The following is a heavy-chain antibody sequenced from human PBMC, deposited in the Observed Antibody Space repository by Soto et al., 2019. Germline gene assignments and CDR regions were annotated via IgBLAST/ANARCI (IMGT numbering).Heavy chain of an antibody. Sequence: QVQLVQSGAELKMPGSSVTVSCRTSGSIFITYGFSWVRQAPGRGLEWMGGIIPFLGKTNHAQKFQGRVTLTADKATSTVYMELTNLTVEDTAIYYCARETAHRGVSGRPLLPENFDSWGQGTLVTVSS. CDR3: ARETAHRGVSGRPLLPENFDS. V-gene: IGHV1-69*06. CDR1: GSIFITYG. D-gene: IGHD2-21*02. J-gene: IGHJ4*02. CDR2: IIPFLGKT.